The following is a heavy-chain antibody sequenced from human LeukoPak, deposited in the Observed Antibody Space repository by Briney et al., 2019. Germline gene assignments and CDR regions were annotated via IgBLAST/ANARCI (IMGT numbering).Heavy chain of an antibody. CDR1: GFIFSTYG. D-gene: IGHD2-15*01. V-gene: IGHV3-30*18. J-gene: IGHJ4*02. CDR2: ISSDASNQ. Sequence: PGRSLRLSCVASGFIFSTYGMHWVRQAPGKGLEWVAVISSDASNQHYTDSVKGRFAISRDNSRNTLYLQMNSLRYEDTAVYYCAKDGCSGGSCQADYWGQGTLVTVFS. CDR3: AKDGCSGGSCQADY.